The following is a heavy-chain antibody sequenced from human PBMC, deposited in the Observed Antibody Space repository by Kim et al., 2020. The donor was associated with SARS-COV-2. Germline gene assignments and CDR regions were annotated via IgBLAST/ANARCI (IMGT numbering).Heavy chain of an antibody. D-gene: IGHD3-10*01. J-gene: IGHJ4*02. Sequence: SETLSLTCTVSGGSISSGGYYWSWIRQHPGKGLEWIGYIYYSGSTYYNPSLKSRVTISVDTSKNQFSLKLSSVTAADTAVYYCARIRFGYGSGSFDYWGQGTLVTVSS. CDR1: GGSISSGGYY. V-gene: IGHV4-31*03. CDR3: ARIRFGYGSGSFDY. CDR2: IYYSGST.